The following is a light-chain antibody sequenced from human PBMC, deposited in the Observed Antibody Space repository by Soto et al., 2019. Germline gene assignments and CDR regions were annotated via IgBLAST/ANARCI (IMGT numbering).Light chain of an antibody. CDR1: QSVSSY. V-gene: IGKV3-20*01. J-gene: IGKJ1*01. CDR3: QQYGSSGT. Sequence: TQSPSTLSASLGDRVTITCRASQSVSSYLAWYQQKPGQAPRLLIYGASTRATAIPARFSGSGSGTDFTLTISRLEPEDFAVYYCQQYGSSGTFGQGTKVDNK. CDR2: GAS.